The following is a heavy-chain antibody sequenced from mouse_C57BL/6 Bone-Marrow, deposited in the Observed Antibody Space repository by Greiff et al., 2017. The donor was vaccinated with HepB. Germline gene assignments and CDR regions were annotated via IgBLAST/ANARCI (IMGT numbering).Heavy chain of an antibody. J-gene: IGHJ2*01. CDR2: IYPRSGNT. D-gene: IGHD2-4*01. V-gene: IGHV1-81*01. CDR1: GYTFTSYG. CDR3: ARKDDYFYFDY. Sequence: QVQLQQSGAELARPGASVKLSCKASGYTFTSYGISWVKQRTGRGLEWIGEIYPRSGNTYYNEKFKGKATLTADKSSSTAYMELRSLTSEDSAVYFCARKDDYFYFDYWGQGTTLTVSS.